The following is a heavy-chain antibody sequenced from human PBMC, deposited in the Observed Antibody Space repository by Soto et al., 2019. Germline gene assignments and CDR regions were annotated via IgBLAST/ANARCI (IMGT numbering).Heavy chain of an antibody. CDR1: GFTFSSYA. J-gene: IGHJ1*01. CDR3: ARAHSGSYYDQYFQH. V-gene: IGHV3-30-3*01. CDR2: ISYDGSNK. D-gene: IGHD1-26*01. Sequence: QVQLVESGGGVVQPGRSLRLSCAASGFTFSSYAMHWVRQAPGKGLEWVAVISYDGSNKYYADSVKGRFTISRDNSKNTLYLQMNSLRAEDTAVYYCARAHSGSYYDQYFQHWGQGTLVTVSS.